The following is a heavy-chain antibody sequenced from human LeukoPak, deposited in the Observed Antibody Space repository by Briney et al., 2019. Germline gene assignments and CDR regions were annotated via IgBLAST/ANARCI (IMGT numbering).Heavy chain of an antibody. J-gene: IGHJ4*02. CDR2: IDWDDDK. V-gene: IGHV2-70*11. Sequence: SGPTLVNPTQTLTLTCTFSGFSLSTRGICVSWIRQPPGKALEWLSRIDWDDDKYYSTSLKTRLTISKDTSKNQVVLTMTNMDPVDTATYYCARIAAAAGNSREIDYWGQGTLVTVSS. CDR1: GFSLSTRGIC. CDR3: ARIAAAAGNSREIDY. D-gene: IGHD6-13*01.